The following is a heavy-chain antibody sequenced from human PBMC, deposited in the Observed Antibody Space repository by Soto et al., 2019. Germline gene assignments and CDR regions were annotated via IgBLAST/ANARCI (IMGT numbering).Heavy chain of an antibody. V-gene: IGHV3-23*01. CDR2: ISGSGGST. J-gene: IGHJ4*02. CDR1: GFTFSSYA. Sequence: PGGSLRLSCAASGFTFSSYAMSWVRQAPGKGLEWVSAISGSGGSTYYADSVKGRFTISRDNSKNTLYLQMNSLRAEDTAVYYCAKDDYDILTGYYFPPIDYWGQGTLVTVSS. D-gene: IGHD3-9*01. CDR3: AKDDYDILTGYYFPPIDY.